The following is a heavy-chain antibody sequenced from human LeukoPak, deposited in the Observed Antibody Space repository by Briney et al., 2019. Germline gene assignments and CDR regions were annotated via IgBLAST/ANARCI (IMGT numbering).Heavy chain of an antibody. J-gene: IGHJ6*02. Sequence: SETLSLTCAVYGGSFSGYYWSWIRQPPGKGLEWIGEINHSGSTNYYPSLKSRVTISVDTSKNQFSLKLSSVTAADTAVYYCARVVPAAMVYYYGMDVWGQGTTVTVSS. CDR2: INHSGST. CDR3: ARVVPAAMVYYYGMDV. D-gene: IGHD2-2*01. V-gene: IGHV4-34*01. CDR1: GGSFSGYY.